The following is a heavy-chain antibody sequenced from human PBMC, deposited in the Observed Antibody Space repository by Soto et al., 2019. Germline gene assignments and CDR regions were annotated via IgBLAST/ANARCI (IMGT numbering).Heavy chain of an antibody. D-gene: IGHD6-13*01. CDR2: LDTTDSDS. V-gene: IGHV5-10-1*01. Sequence: PGESLKISCKGCGYSFTSYLISWVRQMPGKGLQWMRRLDTTDSDSTYTPSFQGHVTISADKSISTAYLQWSSLKASDTAMYYWARGCDSSSWYDDLRRWGQGTLVTVSS. J-gene: IGHJ4*02. CDR1: GYSFTSYL. CDR3: ARGCDSSSWYDDLRR.